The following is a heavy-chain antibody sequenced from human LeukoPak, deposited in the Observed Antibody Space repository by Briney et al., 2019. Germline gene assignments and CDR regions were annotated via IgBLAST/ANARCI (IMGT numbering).Heavy chain of an antibody. CDR3: ARGYSYGDFDY. Sequence: GRSLGLSCAASGFTFDDYAMHWVRQAPGKGLEWVSGISWNSGSIGYADSVKGRFTISRDNAKNSLYLQMNSLRAEDMALYYCARGYSYGDFDYWGQGTLVTVSS. V-gene: IGHV3-9*03. J-gene: IGHJ4*02. D-gene: IGHD5-18*01. CDR1: GFTFDDYA. CDR2: ISWNSGSI.